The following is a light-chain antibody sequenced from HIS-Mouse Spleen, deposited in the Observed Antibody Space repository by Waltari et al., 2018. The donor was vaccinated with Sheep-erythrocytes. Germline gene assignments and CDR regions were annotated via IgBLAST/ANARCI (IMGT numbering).Light chain of an antibody. CDR2: LGS. Sequence: IVMTHSPLSLLVTPGEPASISCRSSQSLLHSNGYNYLDWYLQKPGQSPQLLIYLGSNRASGVPDRFSGSGSGTDFTLKISRVEAEDVGVYYCMQALQTPYTFGQGTKLEIK. J-gene: IGKJ2*01. CDR1: QSLLHSNGYNY. CDR3: MQALQTPYT. V-gene: IGKV2-28*01.